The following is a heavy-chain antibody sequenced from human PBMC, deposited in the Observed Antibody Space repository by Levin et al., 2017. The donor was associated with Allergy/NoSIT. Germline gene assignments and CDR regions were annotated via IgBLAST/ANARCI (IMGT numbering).Heavy chain of an antibody. D-gene: IGHD3-22*01. CDR3: AAYYYDSSGYFPLNY. V-gene: IGHV3-21*01. J-gene: IGHJ4*02. CDR1: GFTFRTYS. CDR2: ISSTSSYI. Sequence: GGSLRLSCTASGFTFRTYSMNWVRQAPGKGLEWVSSISSTSSYIYYADSVKGRFTISRDNAKNSLYLQMNSLRAEDTAVYYCAAYYYDSSGYFPLNYWGRGTLVTVPS.